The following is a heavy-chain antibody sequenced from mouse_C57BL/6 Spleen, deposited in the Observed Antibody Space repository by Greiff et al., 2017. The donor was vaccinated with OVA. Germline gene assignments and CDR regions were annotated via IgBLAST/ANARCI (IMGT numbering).Heavy chain of an antibody. J-gene: IGHJ3*01. V-gene: IGHV1-5*01. CDR3: TLYYGSSPFAY. D-gene: IGHD1-1*01. CDR2: IYPGNSDT. Sequence: VQLQQSGTVLARPGASVKMSCKTSGYTFTSYWMHWVKQRPGQGLEWIGAIYPGNSDTSYNQKFKGKAKMTAVTSASTAYMELSSLTNEDSAVYYYTLYYGSSPFAYWGQGTLVTVSA. CDR1: GYTFTSYW.